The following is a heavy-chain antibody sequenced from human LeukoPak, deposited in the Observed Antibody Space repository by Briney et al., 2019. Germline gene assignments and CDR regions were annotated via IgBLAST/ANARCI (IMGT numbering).Heavy chain of an antibody. CDR3: AREGVVGVILGY. Sequence: PGGSLRLSCAASGFTFTSYAMHWVRQAPGKGLEWVALISHDGSNKDYGDSVKGRFTISRDNSKNTLYLQMNSLKPEDTAVYYCAREGVVGVILGYWGQGSLVTVSP. V-gene: IGHV3-30*04. D-gene: IGHD1-26*01. J-gene: IGHJ4*02. CDR2: ISHDGSNK. CDR1: GFTFTSYA.